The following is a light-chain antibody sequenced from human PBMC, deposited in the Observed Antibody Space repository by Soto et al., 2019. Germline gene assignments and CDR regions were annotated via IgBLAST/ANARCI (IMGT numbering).Light chain of an antibody. V-gene: IGLV1-40*01. CDR3: QSYDSSLSGWL. CDR2: GNN. Sequence: QAVVTQPPSVSGAPGQRVTISCTGSSSNIGAGYDVNWYQQVPGTAPKVLIYGNNNRPSGVPDRFSGSKSGTSASLAITGLQADDEADYYCQSYDSSLSGWLFGGGTKVTVL. J-gene: IGLJ3*02. CDR1: SSNIGAGYD.